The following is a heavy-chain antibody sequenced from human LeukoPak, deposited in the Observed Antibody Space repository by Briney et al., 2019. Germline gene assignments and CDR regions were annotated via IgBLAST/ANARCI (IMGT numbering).Heavy chain of an antibody. V-gene: IGHV1-46*01. D-gene: IGHD3-10*01. CDR3: ARGERITMVRGVIPEDYYYYYMGV. Sequence: ASVKVSCKASGYAFTSYYMHWVRQAPGQGLEWMGIINPSGGSTSYAQKFQGRVTMTRDMSTSTVYVELSSLRSEDTAVYYCARGERITMVRGVIPEDYYYYYMGVWGKGTTVTVSS. CDR2: INPSGGST. CDR1: GYAFTSYY. J-gene: IGHJ6*03.